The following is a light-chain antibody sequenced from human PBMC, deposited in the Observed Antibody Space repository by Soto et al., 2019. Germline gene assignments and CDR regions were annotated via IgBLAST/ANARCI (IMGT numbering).Light chain of an antibody. J-gene: IGLJ1*01. CDR2: TNT. CDR3: ASWDDSLNGPV. Sequence: QSLLPRPPSASGTPGQRVTISCSGSSSNVGGNPVNWYQHVPTTAPKLLIYTNTQRPSGVPDRFSGSKSGTSASLAISGLQSEDEANYYCASWDDSLNGPVFGTGTKV. CDR1: SSNVGGNP. V-gene: IGLV1-44*01.